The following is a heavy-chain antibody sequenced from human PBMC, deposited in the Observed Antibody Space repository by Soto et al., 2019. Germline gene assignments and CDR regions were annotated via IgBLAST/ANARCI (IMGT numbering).Heavy chain of an antibody. J-gene: IGHJ5*02. D-gene: IGHD2-2*01. V-gene: IGHV4-30-4*01. Sequence: SETLSLTCTVSGGSISSGDYYWSWIRQPPGKGLEWIGYIYYSGSTYYNPSLKSRVTISVDTSKTQFSLKLSSVTAADTAVYYCARGYCSSTSCYRHPNWFDPWGQGTLVTVSS. CDR1: GGSISSGDYY. CDR2: IYYSGST. CDR3: ARGYCSSTSCYRHPNWFDP.